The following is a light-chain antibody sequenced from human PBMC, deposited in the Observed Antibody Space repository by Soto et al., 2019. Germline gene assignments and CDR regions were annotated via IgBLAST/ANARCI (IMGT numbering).Light chain of an antibody. CDR1: QAICNY. Sequence: DIQVTQSPSSRSASVGDRVTITCRATQAICNYFAWYQQKPGKVPKPLIYGTSTLQSGVPSRFSGSGSGTDFILTISSLQPEYVATYYCQHYNSHPCTFGKGTKLEIK. V-gene: IGKV1-27*01. CDR2: GTS. CDR3: QHYNSHPCT. J-gene: IGKJ2*02.